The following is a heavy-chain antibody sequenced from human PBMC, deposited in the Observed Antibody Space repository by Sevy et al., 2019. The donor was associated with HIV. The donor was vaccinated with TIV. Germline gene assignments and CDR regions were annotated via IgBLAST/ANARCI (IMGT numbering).Heavy chain of an antibody. Sequence: GESLKIFCAASGFTLSIYWMHWVRQVPGKGRVWVSHINSDGKIKRYADSVEGRFTISRDNAEKTVYLQMNSLRADDTAVYYCVRGSTGTFGHWGQGTLVTVSS. D-gene: IGHD3-9*01. J-gene: IGHJ4*02. CDR2: INSDGKIK. CDR3: VRGSTGTFGH. V-gene: IGHV3-74*01. CDR1: GFTLSIYW.